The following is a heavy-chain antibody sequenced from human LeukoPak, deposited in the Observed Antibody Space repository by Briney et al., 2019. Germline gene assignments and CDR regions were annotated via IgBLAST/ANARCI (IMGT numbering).Heavy chain of an antibody. CDR1: GYTFTSYG. Sequence: ASVKVSCKASGYTFTSYGMSWVRQAPGQGLEWMGWINPNSGGTNYIQKFQGRVTMTRDTSISTAYMELSRLRSDDTAVYYCARSTTPNENEYFEHWGQGTLVTVSS. D-gene: IGHD2/OR15-2a*01. CDR2: INPNSGGT. J-gene: IGHJ1*01. CDR3: ARSTTPNENEYFEH. V-gene: IGHV1-2*02.